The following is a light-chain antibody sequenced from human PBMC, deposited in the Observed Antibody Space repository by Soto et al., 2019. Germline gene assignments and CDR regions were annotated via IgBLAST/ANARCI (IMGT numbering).Light chain of an antibody. CDR1: QSVLYSSNNKNY. Sequence: DIVGTQSPDSCSVSLFGFAAIKCPPRQSVLYSSNNKNYLAWYQQKPGQPPKLLIYWASTRESGVPDRFSGSGSGTDFTLTISSLQSEDVATYYCQNFDSAPQTFGQGTKVDIK. J-gene: IGKJ1*01. V-gene: IGKV4-1*01. CDR3: QNFDSAPQT. CDR2: WAS.